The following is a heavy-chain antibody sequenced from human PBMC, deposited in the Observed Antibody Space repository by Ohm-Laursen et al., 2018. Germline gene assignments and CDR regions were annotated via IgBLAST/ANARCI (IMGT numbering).Heavy chain of an antibody. CDR1: GYTFTNYG. CDR2: TSGHNGNT. V-gene: IGHV1-18*01. D-gene: IGHD2-15*01. Sequence: ASVKVFCKASGYTFTNYGVSWVRQAPGQGLEWIGWTSGHNGNTNYAQKFQGRVTMTTDTSTSTAYMELRSLRSDDTAVYYCARDVLGYCSGGSCYGDWFDPWGQGPRSPSPQ. J-gene: IGHJ5*02. CDR3: ARDVLGYCSGGSCYGDWFDP.